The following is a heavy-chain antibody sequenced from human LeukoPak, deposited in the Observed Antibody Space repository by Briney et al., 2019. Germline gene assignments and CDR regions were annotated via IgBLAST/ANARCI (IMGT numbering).Heavy chain of an antibody. Sequence: SETLSLTCAVYGGSFSGYYWSWIRQPPGKGLEWIGEINHSGSTNYNPSLKSRVTISVDTSKNQFPLKLSSVTAADTAVYYCASAFDYSNYYFDYWGQGTLVTVSS. J-gene: IGHJ4*02. CDR1: GGSFSGYY. V-gene: IGHV4-34*01. CDR3: ASAFDYSNYYFDY. CDR2: INHSGST. D-gene: IGHD4-4*01.